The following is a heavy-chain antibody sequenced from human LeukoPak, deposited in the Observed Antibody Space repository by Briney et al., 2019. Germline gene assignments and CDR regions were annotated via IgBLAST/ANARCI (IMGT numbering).Heavy chain of an antibody. J-gene: IGHJ4*02. Sequence: GGSLRLSCVASGFTFSSYAMSWVRQAPGKGLEWVSAIRNGHTTYDADSVKGRFTISRDNSKNTLYLQMNSLRAEDTAVYYCAREGGGSFGRLYYFDYWGQGTLVTVSS. V-gene: IGHV3-23*01. CDR2: IRNGHTT. CDR3: AREGGGSFGRLYYFDY. D-gene: IGHD1-26*01. CDR1: GFTFSSYA.